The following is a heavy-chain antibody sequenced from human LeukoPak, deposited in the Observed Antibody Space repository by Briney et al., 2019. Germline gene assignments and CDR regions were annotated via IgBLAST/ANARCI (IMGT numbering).Heavy chain of an antibody. J-gene: IGHJ4*02. CDR3: TRGAGWLIDY. Sequence: PSETLSLTCTVSDDSIRDSYRGWIRQPPGKGLEWIGYFYNSGSSTYNPSLKSRVTISADTSKNHFSLKLNSVNTADTAVYYCTRGAGWLIDYWGQGILVTVSS. CDR2: FYNSGSS. CDR1: DDSIRDSY. D-gene: IGHD3-16*01. V-gene: IGHV4-59*01.